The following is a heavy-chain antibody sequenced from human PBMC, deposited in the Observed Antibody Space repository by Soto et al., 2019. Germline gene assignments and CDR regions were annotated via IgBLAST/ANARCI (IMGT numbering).Heavy chain of an antibody. V-gene: IGHV1-69*13. J-gene: IGHJ6*02. Sequence: SVKVSCKASGGTFSSYAISWVRQAPGQGLEWMGGIIPIFGTANYAQKFQGRVTITADESTSTAYMELSSLRSEDTAVYYCARPSTVARLSYYCGMDVGGQGTTVTVSS. CDR3: ARPSTVARLSYYCGMDV. CDR2: IIPIFGTA. CDR1: GGTFSSYA. D-gene: IGHD2-15*01.